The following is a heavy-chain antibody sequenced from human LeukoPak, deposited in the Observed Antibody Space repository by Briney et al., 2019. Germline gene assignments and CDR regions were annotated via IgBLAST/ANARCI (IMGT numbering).Heavy chain of an antibody. J-gene: IGHJ4*02. Sequence: GGSLRLSCAASGFTFSSYSINWVRQASGKGLEWVSYISSSSSTIYYADSVKGRFTISRDNAKNSLYLQMNSLRVEDTAVYYCAREVPTALFDYWGQGTLVTVSS. V-gene: IGHV3-48*04. CDR1: GFTFSSYS. CDR2: ISSSSSTI. D-gene: IGHD2-21*02. CDR3: AREVPTALFDY.